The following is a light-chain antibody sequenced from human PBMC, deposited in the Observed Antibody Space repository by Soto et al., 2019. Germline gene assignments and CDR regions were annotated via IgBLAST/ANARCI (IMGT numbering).Light chain of an antibody. V-gene: IGLV2-8*01. J-gene: IGLJ3*02. CDR2: EVS. CDR1: SSDVGDYDY. Sequence: QPVLTQPPSASGSPGQSVTISCTGTSSDVGDYDYVSWYQQHPGKAPKLMIYEVSKRPSGVPDRFSGSKSGNTASLTISGLQAEDEADYYCSSYTSSSLLVFGGGTKLTVL. CDR3: SSYTSSSLLV.